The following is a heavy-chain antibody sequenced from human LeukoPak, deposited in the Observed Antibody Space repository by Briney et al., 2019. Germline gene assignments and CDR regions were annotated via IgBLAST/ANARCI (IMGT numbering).Heavy chain of an antibody. J-gene: IGHJ6*03. V-gene: IGHV4-59*01. D-gene: IGHD6-13*01. CDR3: ARGFSSSWYSDYYYMDV. Sequence: SGTLSLTCTVSGGSISSYYWSWIRQPPGKGLEWIGYIYYSGSTNYNPSLKSRVTISVDTSKNQFSLKLSSVTAADAAVYYCARGFSSSWYSDYYYMDVWGKGTTVTVSS. CDR1: GGSISSYY. CDR2: IYYSGST.